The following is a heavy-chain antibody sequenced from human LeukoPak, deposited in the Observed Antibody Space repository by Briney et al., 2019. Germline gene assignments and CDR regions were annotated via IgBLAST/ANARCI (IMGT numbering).Heavy chain of an antibody. CDR1: GFTFSSYA. V-gene: IGHV3-23*01. CDR3: AKDREAAAAPLNWFDP. CDR2: IGGSGVNT. D-gene: IGHD6-13*01. J-gene: IGHJ5*02. Sequence: GGSLRLSCAASGFTFSSYAMSWVRQAPGKGLEWVSTIGGSGVNTYYADSVKGRFTISRDNSKNTLHLQMNGLRAEDTAVYYGAKDREAAAAPLNWFDPWGQGTLVAVSS.